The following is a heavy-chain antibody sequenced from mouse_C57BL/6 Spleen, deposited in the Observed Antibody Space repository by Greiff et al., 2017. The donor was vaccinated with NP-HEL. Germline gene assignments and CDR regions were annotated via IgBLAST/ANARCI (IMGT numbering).Heavy chain of an antibody. CDR3: ARVYDGYHGAY. Sequence: VQLQQSGAELVKPGASVKLSCTASGFNIKDYYMHWVKQRTEQGLEWIGRIDPEDGETKYAPKFQGKATITADTSSNTAYLQLSNLTSEDTAVYYCARVYDGYHGAYWGQGALVSVSA. CDR2: IDPEDGET. D-gene: IGHD2-3*01. J-gene: IGHJ3*01. V-gene: IGHV14-2*01. CDR1: GFNIKDYY.